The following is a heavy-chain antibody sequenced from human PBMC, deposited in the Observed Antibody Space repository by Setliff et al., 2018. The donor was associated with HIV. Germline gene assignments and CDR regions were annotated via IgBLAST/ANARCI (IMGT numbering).Heavy chain of an antibody. J-gene: IGHJ4*02. V-gene: IGHV3-7*05. CDR2: IKEDGSEK. D-gene: IGHD1-26*01. CDR3: ARDCAVVGGTGSLDS. CDR1: GFLFHTYW. Sequence: GGSLRLSCAASGFLFHTYWMSWVRQAPGKGLEWVANIKEDGSEKYYVDSVKGRFTISRDNAENSLYLQMNSLTAEDTAVYYCARDCAVVGGTGSLDSWGQGTLVTVSS.